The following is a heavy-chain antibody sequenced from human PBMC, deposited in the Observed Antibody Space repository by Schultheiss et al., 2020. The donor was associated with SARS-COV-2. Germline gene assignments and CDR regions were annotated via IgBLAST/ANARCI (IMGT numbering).Heavy chain of an antibody. J-gene: IGHJ6*02. Sequence: GGSLRLSCAASGFTFSNYDINWVRQAPGKGLEWVSFISSSGSTIYYADSVKGRFTISRDNAKNSLYLQMNSLRAEDTAVYYCARVTIEGYGMDVWGQGTTVTVSS. CDR3: ARVTIEGYGMDV. CDR2: ISSSGSTI. V-gene: IGHV3-11*01. CDR1: GFTFSNYD. D-gene: IGHD1-26*01.